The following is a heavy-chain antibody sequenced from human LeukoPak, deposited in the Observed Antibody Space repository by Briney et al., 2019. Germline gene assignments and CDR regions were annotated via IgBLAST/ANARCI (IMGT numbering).Heavy chain of an antibody. Sequence: GASVKVSCKASGCTFTSYGISWVRQAPGQGLEWMGWISAYNGNTNYAQKLQGRVTMTTDTSTSTAYMELRSLRSDDTAVYYCAREPLGGSYYYYGMDVWGQGTTVTVSS. CDR2: ISAYNGNT. D-gene: IGHD1-26*01. CDR3: AREPLGGSYYYYGMDV. J-gene: IGHJ6*02. CDR1: GCTFTSYG. V-gene: IGHV1-18*01.